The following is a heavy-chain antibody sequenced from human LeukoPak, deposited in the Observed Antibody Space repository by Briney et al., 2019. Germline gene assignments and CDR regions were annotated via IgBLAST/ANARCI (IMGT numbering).Heavy chain of an antibody. CDR3: ALLPCSSTSCYSSASYCGMDV. CDR1: GFTFSSYS. D-gene: IGHD2-2*01. CDR2: ISSSSSYI. J-gene: IGHJ6*02. V-gene: IGHV3-21*01. Sequence: GGSLRLSCAASGFTFSSYSMNWVRQAPGKGLEWVSSISSSSSYIYYADSVKGRFTISRDNAKNSLYLKMNSLRAEDTAVYYCALLPCSSTSCYSSASYCGMDVWGQGTTVTVSS.